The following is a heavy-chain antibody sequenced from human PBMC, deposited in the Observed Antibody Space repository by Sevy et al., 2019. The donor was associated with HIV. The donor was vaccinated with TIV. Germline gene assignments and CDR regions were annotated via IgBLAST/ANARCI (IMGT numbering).Heavy chain of an antibody. CDR1: GFSFSNYA. CDR3: AKDHIAVVGDAFDV. J-gene: IGHJ3*01. Sequence: GGSLRLSCAASGFSFSNYAMNWVRQAPGKGLEWVSAISGTSSITSYYAHSVKGRFTISRDNSKNTLYLHMNSLRAEDTAIYYCAKDHIAVVGDAFDVWGQGTKVTVSS. V-gene: IGHV3-23*01. D-gene: IGHD2-21*01. CDR2: ISGTSSITS.